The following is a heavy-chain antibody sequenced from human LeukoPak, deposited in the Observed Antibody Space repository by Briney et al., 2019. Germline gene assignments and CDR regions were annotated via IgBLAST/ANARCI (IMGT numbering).Heavy chain of an antibody. CDR3: ATDQATMIVEFDP. CDR1: GYTFTGYY. Sequence: ASVKVSCKASGYTFTGYYMHWVRQAPGQGLEWMGWINPNSGGTNYAQKFQGRVTMTRDTSISTAYMELSRLRSDDTAVYYCATDQATMIVEFDPWGQGTLVTVSS. J-gene: IGHJ5*02. V-gene: IGHV1-2*02. D-gene: IGHD3-22*01. CDR2: INPNSGGT.